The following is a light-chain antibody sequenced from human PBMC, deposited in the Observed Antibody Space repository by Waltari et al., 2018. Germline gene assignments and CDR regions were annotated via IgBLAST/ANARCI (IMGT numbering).Light chain of an antibody. V-gene: IGKV3-11*01. CDR1: QSVSSY. CDR3: QQRSNWPPRYT. J-gene: IGKJ2*01. CDR2: DAS. Sequence: EIVLTQSPATLSLSPGERATLSCRASQSVSSYLAWYQQKPGQAPRLLIYDASTRATGIPARFSGSGSGTDFTLTNSSLEPEDFAVYYCQQRSNWPPRYTFGQGTKLEIK.